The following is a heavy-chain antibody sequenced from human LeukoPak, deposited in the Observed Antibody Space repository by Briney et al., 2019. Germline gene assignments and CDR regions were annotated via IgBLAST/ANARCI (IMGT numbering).Heavy chain of an antibody. V-gene: IGHV4-59*02. CDR3: ARVKRRYFDPRGAFDI. CDR2: IYYSGST. Sequence: PSETLSLTCTVCGGPVSSYYWSWIRQPPGKGLEWIGYIYYSGSTNYNPSLKSRVTISVDTSKNQFSLKLSSVTAADTAVYYCARVKRRYFDPRGAFDIWGQGTMVTVSS. J-gene: IGHJ3*02. CDR1: GGPVSSYY. D-gene: IGHD3-9*01.